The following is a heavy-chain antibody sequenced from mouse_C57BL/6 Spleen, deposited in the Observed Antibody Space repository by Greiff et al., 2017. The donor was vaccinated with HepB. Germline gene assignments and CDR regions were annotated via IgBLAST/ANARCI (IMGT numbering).Heavy chain of an antibody. D-gene: IGHD2-4*01. CDR3: ARSGYDYGFDY. CDR1: GYTFTDYY. J-gene: IGHJ2*01. CDR2: IYPGSGNT. Sequence: VKLVESGAELVRPGASVKLSCKASGYTFTDYYINWVKQRPGQGLEWIARIYPGSGNTYYNEKFKGKATLTAEKSSSTAYMQLSSLTSEDSAVYFGARSGYDYGFDYWGQGTTLTVSS. V-gene: IGHV1-76*01.